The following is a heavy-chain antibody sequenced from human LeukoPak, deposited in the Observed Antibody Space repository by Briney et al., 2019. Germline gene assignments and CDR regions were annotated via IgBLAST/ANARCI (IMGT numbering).Heavy chain of an antibody. J-gene: IGHJ4*02. CDR3: ARYDSIAVAGILDY. Sequence: GASVKVSCKASGYTFTGYYMHWVRQAPGQGLEWMGWINPNSGGTNYAQKFQGRVTMTRDTSISTAYMELSRLRSDDTAVYYCARYDSIAVAGILDYWGQGSLVTVSS. CDR2: INPNSGGT. D-gene: IGHD6-19*01. CDR1: GYTFTGYY. V-gene: IGHV1-2*02.